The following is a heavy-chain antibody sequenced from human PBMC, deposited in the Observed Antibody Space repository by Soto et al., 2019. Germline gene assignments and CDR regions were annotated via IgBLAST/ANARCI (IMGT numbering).Heavy chain of an antibody. Sequence: SETLSLTCTVSGGSLSSYYWTWIRQSPGKGLEWIGYVYFSGNTNYNPSLKSRVTISIDTSKNQFSLRLASVTAADTAFYYCGSVRPSGHALSWGQGTLVTVS. D-gene: IGHD6-25*01. CDR3: GSVRPSGHALS. CDR2: VYFSGNT. J-gene: IGHJ5*02. V-gene: IGHV4-59*01. CDR1: GGSLSSYY.